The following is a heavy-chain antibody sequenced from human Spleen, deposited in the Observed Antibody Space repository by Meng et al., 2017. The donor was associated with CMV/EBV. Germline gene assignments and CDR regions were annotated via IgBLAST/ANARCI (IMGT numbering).Heavy chain of an antibody. D-gene: IGHD1-26*01. Sequence: GSLRLSCTVSGGSISSSSYYWGWIRQPPGKGLEWIGSIYYSGSTYYNPSLKSRVTISVDTSKNTLYLQMNSLRAEDTALYYCATPSGSYRGGGGAMDYWGQGTLVTVSS. CDR2: IYYSGST. J-gene: IGHJ4*02. CDR1: GGSISSSSYY. V-gene: IGHV4-39*01. CDR3: ATPSGSYRGGGGAMDY.